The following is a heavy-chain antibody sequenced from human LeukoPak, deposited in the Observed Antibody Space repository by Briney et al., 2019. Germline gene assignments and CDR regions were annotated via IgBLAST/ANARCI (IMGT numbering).Heavy chain of an antibody. J-gene: IGHJ4*01. CDR1: VSTFSSYA. V-gene: IGHV1-69*01. Sequence: GSSVTVSCKVSVSTFSSYAISWVRQAPGQGLEWMGGVIPISATPTYAQKFHGRVTITADESTSTAYMDLRSLSFDDTAVYYCASRKDQWQPEGPRFDFWGHGTLVIVSS. CDR2: VIPISATP. D-gene: IGHD6-19*01. CDR3: ASRKDQWQPEGPRFDF.